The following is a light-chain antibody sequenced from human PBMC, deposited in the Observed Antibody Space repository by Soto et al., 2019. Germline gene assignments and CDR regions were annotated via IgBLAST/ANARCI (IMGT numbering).Light chain of an antibody. CDR2: EVN. CDR3: TSYAGGNNV. Sequence: HSALTQPPSASGSPGQSVTISCTGTSSDVGGYNYVSWYQQHPGKDPKLMVYEVNKRPSGVPDRFSGSKSGNTASLTVAGLQAEDEADYYCTSYAGGNNVFGTGTKLTVL. V-gene: IGLV2-8*01. CDR1: SSDVGGYNY. J-gene: IGLJ1*01.